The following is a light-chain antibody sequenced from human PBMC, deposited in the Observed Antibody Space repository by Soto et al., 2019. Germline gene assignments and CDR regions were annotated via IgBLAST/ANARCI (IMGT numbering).Light chain of an antibody. J-gene: IGLJ1*01. V-gene: IGLV2-14*01. CDR2: DVS. Sequence: QSALAQPASVSGSPGQSITISCTGTSSDIGDSNFVSWYQHHPRKAPKLLIYDVSDRPSRISSRFSGSKSANTAFLTISGLQAEDEAVYYCSSYTSSATVRFVFGTRTKLNAL. CDR1: SSDIGDSNF. CDR3: SSYTSSATVRFV.